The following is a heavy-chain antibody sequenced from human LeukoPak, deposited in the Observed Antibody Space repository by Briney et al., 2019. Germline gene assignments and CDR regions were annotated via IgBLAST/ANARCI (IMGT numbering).Heavy chain of an antibody. CDR3: ARYCGGGSCYSGLDC. V-gene: IGHV3-23*01. CDR1: GFTISNYA. Sequence: PGGSLRLSCAASGFTISNYAMTWVRQAPGKGLEWVSRISGSGDVTYYADSVKGRFTISRDNSRNTLYLQVTNLRAEDTAVYFCARYCGGGSCYSGLDCWGQGTLVTVSS. CDR2: ISGSGDVT. D-gene: IGHD2-15*01. J-gene: IGHJ4*02.